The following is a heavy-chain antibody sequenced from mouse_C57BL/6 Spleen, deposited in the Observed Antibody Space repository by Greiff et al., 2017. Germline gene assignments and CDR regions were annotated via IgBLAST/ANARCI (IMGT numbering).Heavy chain of an antibody. D-gene: IGHD3-3*01. CDR3: ARGGRKAMDY. V-gene: IGHV3-6*01. CDR2: ISYDGSN. J-gene: IGHJ4*01. CDR1: GYSITSGYY. Sequence: EVKLEESGPGLVKPSQSLSLTCSVTGYSITSGYYWNWIRQFPGNKLEWMGYISYDGSNNYNPSLKNRISITRDTSKNQFFLKLNSVTTEDTATYYCARGGRKAMDYWGQGTSVTVSS.